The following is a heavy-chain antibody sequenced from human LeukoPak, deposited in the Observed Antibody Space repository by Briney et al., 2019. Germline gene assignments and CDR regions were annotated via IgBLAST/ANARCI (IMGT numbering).Heavy chain of an antibody. CDR1: GFTSSRYN. V-gene: IGHV3-21*01. CDR3: AKGGGYEAQYYYYYLDV. D-gene: IGHD5-12*01. Sequence: GGSLRLSCAASGFTSSRYNMNWVRQAPGKGLEWVSSISSSSSYIYYADSVKGRFTISRDNAKNSLYLQMNSLRAEDTAVYYCAKGGGYEAQYYYYYLDVWGKGTTVTISS. J-gene: IGHJ6*03. CDR2: ISSSSSYI.